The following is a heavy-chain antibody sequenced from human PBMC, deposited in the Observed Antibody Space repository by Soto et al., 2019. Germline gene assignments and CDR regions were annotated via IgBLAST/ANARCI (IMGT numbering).Heavy chain of an antibody. CDR2: IYYSGTT. J-gene: IGHJ5*02. Sequence: QVQLQESGPGLVKPSETLSLTCTVSAGSVNSGSYYWIWILQPPGKGLEWIRNIYYSGTTANNPSHTSRATIPGKTSTNQFSLKLGSVPAAHTAVYYCARKTRPPTATDNWFDPWGQGTLVTVSS. CDR3: ARKTRPPTATDNWFDP. D-gene: IGHD5-12*01. CDR1: AGSVNSGSYY. V-gene: IGHV4-61*01.